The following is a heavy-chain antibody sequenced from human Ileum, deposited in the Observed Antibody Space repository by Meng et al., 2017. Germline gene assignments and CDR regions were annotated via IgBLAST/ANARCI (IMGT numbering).Heavy chain of an antibody. Sequence: VQPQESGPRLVRPSETLSLACTVSGGSVSSGSYYWSWIRQPPGKGLEWIGHIYYSGSTNYNPSLKSRVTISVDMSKNQFSLKLNSVTAADTAIYFCARSSTSPASYFFDYWGQGTLVTVSS. J-gene: IGHJ4*02. CDR2: IYYSGST. V-gene: IGHV4-61*01. CDR3: ARSSTSPASYFFDY. CDR1: GGSVSSGSYY. D-gene: IGHD6-6*01.